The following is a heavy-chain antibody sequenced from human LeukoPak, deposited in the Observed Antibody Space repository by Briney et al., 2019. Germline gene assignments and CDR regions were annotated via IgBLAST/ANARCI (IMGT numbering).Heavy chain of an antibody. D-gene: IGHD6-19*01. V-gene: IGHV1-8*02. J-gene: IGHJ6*03. CDR3: ARVFQSSGWYDHYYYYYYMDV. CDR1: GYTFTSYG. Sequence: GASVKVSCKASGYTFTSYGISWVRQATGQGLEWMGWMNPNSGNTGYAQKFQGRVTMTRNTSISTAYMELSSLRSEDTAVYYCARVFQSSGWYDHYYYYYYMDVWGKGTTVTISS. CDR2: MNPNSGNT.